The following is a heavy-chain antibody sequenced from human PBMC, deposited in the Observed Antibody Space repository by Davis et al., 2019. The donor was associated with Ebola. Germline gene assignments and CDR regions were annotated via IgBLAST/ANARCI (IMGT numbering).Heavy chain of an antibody. CDR3: ARGYYYGMDV. CDR2: ISGSGGNT. V-gene: IGHV3-23*01. Sequence: GGSLRLSCAASGFTFSEYAMNWVRQAPGKGPEWVSGISGSGGNTYYADSVKGRFTISRDNSKNSLYLQMHSLRADDTAVYYCARGYYYGMDVWGQGTTVTVSS. J-gene: IGHJ6*02. CDR1: GFTFSEYA.